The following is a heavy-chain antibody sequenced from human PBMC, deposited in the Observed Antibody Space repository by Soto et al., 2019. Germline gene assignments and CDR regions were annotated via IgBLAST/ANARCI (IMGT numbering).Heavy chain of an antibody. CDR3: ARGRFSSSPSLAALGY. V-gene: IGHV4-59*01. Sequence: SETLSLTCTVSGGSISSYYWSWIRQPPGKGLEWIGYIYYSGSTNYNPSLKSRVTISVDMSKNQFSLKLSSVTAADTAVYYCARGRFSSSPSLAALGYWGQGTLVTVSS. D-gene: IGHD6-6*01. CDR2: IYYSGST. CDR1: GGSISSYY. J-gene: IGHJ4*02.